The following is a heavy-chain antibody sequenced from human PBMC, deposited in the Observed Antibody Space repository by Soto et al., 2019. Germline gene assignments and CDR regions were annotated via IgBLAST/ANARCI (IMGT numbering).Heavy chain of an antibody. D-gene: IGHD3-3*01. V-gene: IGHV1-18*01. Sequence: ASVKVSCKASGYTFTSYGISWVRRAPGQGLEWMGWISAYNGNTNYAQKLQGRVTMTTDTSTSTAYMELRSLRSDDTAVYYCARDRVGYYDFWSGYYTGIGLYGMDVWGQGTTVTVSS. CDR1: GYTFTSYG. CDR2: ISAYNGNT. J-gene: IGHJ6*02. CDR3: ARDRVGYYDFWSGYYTGIGLYGMDV.